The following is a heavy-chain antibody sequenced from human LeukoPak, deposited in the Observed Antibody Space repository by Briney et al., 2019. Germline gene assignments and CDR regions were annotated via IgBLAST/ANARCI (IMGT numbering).Heavy chain of an antibody. CDR3: ARDAFIVVVPAAILGCCDP. J-gene: IGHJ5*02. D-gene: IGHD2-2*02. V-gene: IGHV3-48*01. CDR1: ALTFSSYS. Sequence: GGSLRLSCAASALTFSSYSMNWVRQAPGKGLEWVSYISSSSSIVYYAYCVKGRFTISRDNDKNSMYLQRNSLRAEDTAVYYCARDAFIVVVPAAILGCCDPWGQGTLVTVSS. CDR2: ISSSSSIV.